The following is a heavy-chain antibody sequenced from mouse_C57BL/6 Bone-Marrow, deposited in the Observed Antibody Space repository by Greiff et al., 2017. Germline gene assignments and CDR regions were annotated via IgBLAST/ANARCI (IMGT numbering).Heavy chain of an antibody. CDR1: GYTFTSYW. V-gene: IGHV1-5*01. CDR3: TTYYPFAY. D-gene: IGHD2-10*01. Sequence: EVHLVESGTVLARPGASVKMSCKTSGYTFTSYWMHWVKQRPGQGLEWIGAIYPGNSDTSYNQKFKGKAKLTAVTSASTAYMELSSLTNEDAAVYYCTTYYPFAYWGQGTLVTVSA. CDR2: IYPGNSDT. J-gene: IGHJ3*01.